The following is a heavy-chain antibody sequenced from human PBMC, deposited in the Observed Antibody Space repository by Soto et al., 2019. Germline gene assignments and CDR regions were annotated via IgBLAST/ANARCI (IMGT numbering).Heavy chain of an antibody. Sequence: GGSLRLSCAASGFTFSSYGMHWVRQAPGKGLEWVAVISYDGSNKYYADSVKGRFTISRDNSKNTLYLQMNSLRAEDTAVYYWGGGLAAAGSGYYYYYYLDVWGKGTMVTVSS. CDR2: ISYDGSNK. V-gene: IGHV3-30*03. J-gene: IGHJ6*03. CDR3: GGGLAAAGSGYYYYYYLDV. D-gene: IGHD6-13*01. CDR1: GFTFSSYG.